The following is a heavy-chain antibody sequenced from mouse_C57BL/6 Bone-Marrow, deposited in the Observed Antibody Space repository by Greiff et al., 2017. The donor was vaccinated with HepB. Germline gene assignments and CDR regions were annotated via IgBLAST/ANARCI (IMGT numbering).Heavy chain of an antibody. Sequence: EVQVVESGGGLVQPGGSLKLSCAASGFTFSDYYMYWVRQTPEKRLEWVAYISNGGGSTYYPDTVKGRFTISRDNAKNTLYLQMSRLKSEDTAMYYCARQGYGSRYYFDYWGQGTTLTVSS. CDR3: ARQGYGSRYYFDY. V-gene: IGHV5-12*01. D-gene: IGHD1-1*01. CDR1: GFTFSDYY. J-gene: IGHJ2*01. CDR2: ISNGGGST.